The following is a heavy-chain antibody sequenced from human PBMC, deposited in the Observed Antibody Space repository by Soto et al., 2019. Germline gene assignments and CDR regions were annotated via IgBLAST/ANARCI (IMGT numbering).Heavy chain of an antibody. CDR3: ERERGAVAGLHWFGP. V-gene: IGHV3-23*01. J-gene: IGHJ5*01. Sequence: GGSLRLSCGASGFTFRNYGMSWVRQAPGKGLEWVSAISRSAECTYYADSVKGRFTISRDNSKNTLYLQMNSLRAEDTAVYYCERERGAVAGLHWFGPRGQGALGT. CDR1: GFTFRNYG. D-gene: IGHD6-19*01. CDR2: ISRSAECT.